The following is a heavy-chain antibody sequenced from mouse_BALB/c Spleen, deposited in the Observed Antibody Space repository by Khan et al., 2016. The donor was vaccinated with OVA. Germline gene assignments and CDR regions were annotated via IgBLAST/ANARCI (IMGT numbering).Heavy chain of an antibody. CDR1: GFSLTTYG. CDR2: IWRGGRK. CDR3: AKNEVSALDY. Sequence: QVQLKQSGPGLVQPSQSLSITCTVSGFSLTTYGVHWVRQSSGKGMEWLGVIWRGGRKDKNAAFMSRLSITKDNSQSQDFFKMNSLKADETALYYCAKNEVSALDYWRQGTSVTVSS. D-gene: IGHD2-14*01. J-gene: IGHJ4*01. V-gene: IGHV2-5*01.